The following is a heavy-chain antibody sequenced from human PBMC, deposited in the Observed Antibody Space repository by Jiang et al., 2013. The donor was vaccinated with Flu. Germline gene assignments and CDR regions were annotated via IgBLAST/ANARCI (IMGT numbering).Heavy chain of an antibody. V-gene: IGHV4-39*01. D-gene: IGHD1-26*01. CDR2: IYYSGSN. CDR1: GGSISSSSYY. CDR3: ARRERTGATTAFDI. J-gene: IGHJ3*02. Sequence: KPSETLSLTCTVSGGSISSSSYYWGWIRQPPGKGLEWIGSIYYSGSNYQNPSLKSRVTISVDTSKNQFSLKLSSVTAADTAVYYCARRERTGATTAFDIWGQGTMVTVSS.